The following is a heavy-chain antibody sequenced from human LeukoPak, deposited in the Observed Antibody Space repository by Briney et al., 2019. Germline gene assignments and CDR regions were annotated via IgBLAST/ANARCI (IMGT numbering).Heavy chain of an antibody. CDR2: INPSFNPGVDVT. V-gene: IGHV1-46*01. Sequence: ASVKVSCKASGYTFSSYHIHWVRQAPGQGLEWMGKINPSFNPGVDVTSYAQKFQGRVTITADESTSTAYMELSSLRSEDTAVYYCARNTYYYGSGSYYTLFYWGQGTLVTVSS. CDR1: GYTFSSYH. J-gene: IGHJ4*02. CDR3: ARNTYYYGSGSYYTLFY. D-gene: IGHD3-10*01.